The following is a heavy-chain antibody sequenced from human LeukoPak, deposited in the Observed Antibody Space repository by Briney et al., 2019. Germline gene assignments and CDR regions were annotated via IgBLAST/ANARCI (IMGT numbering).Heavy chain of an antibody. J-gene: IGHJ4*02. CDR3: ARANGAYKSFDN. CDR2: IYHSGST. Sequence: SETLSLTCTVSGGSISSYYWSWIRQPPGKGLQWIGYIYHSGSTNYNPSLKSRVTISVDTSKNQFSLKLSSVTAADTAVYYCARANGAYKSFDNWGQGTRVTVSS. CDR1: GGSISSYY. V-gene: IGHV4-59*01. D-gene: IGHD4-17*01.